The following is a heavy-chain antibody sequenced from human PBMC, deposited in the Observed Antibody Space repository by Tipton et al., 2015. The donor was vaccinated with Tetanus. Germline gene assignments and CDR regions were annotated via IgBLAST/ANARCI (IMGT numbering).Heavy chain of an antibody. CDR3: AREADCSGGSCCSCGFDN. J-gene: IGHJ4*02. CDR1: GFIFSSYG. V-gene: IGHV3-33*01. CDR2: SWYDGTDK. Sequence: SLRLSCAASGFIFSSYGIHWVRQAPGKGLEWVAVSWYDGTDKYYADSVKGRFTISRDNSKNTLYLQMNSLRAEDTAVFYCAREADCSGGSCCSCGFDNRCQGTQATVSS. D-gene: IGHD2-15*01.